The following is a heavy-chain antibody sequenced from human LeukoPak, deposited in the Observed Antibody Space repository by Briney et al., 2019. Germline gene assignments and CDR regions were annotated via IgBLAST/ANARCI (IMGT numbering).Heavy chain of an antibody. J-gene: IGHJ3*02. V-gene: IGHV4-4*09. D-gene: IGHD1-26*01. CDR1: GGSISSFY. CDR3: ARHKWELTVDAFDI. CDR2: IYTRGGT. Sequence: SETLSLTCTVSGGSISSFYWSWIRQPPGKGLEGIGYIYTRGGTNYNPSLKSRVTISADTSKSQFSLRVSSVTAADTAVYYCARHKWELTVDAFDIWGQGTMVTVSS.